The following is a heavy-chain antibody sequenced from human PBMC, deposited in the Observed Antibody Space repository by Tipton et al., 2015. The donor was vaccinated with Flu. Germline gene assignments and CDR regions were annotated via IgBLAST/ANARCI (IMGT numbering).Heavy chain of an antibody. V-gene: IGHV1-69*18. D-gene: IGHD1-26*01. CDR1: GGTFSSYA. CDR3: ASPPGRGSYYVRLYY. CDR2: IIPIFGTA. Sequence: QLVQSGVEVKKPGSSVKVSCKASGGTFSSYAISWVRQAPGQGLEWMGRIIPIFGTANYAQKFQGRVTITADESTSTAYMELSSLRSEDKAVYYCASPPGRGSYYVRLYYWGQGTLVTVSS. J-gene: IGHJ4*02.